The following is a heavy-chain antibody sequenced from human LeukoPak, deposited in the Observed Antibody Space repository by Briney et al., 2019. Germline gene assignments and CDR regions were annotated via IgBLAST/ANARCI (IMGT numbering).Heavy chain of an antibody. J-gene: IGHJ6*02. CDR3: ARALSYRGFYLVHYYYGMDV. Sequence: AASVKVSCKASGYTFTSYYMHWVRQAPGQGLEWMGGIIPIFGTANYAQKFQGRVTITADESTSTAYMELSSLRSEDTAVYYCARALSYRGFYLVHYYYGMDVWGQGTTVTVSS. V-gene: IGHV1-69*13. D-gene: IGHD2/OR15-2a*01. CDR2: IIPIFGTA. CDR1: GYTFTSYY.